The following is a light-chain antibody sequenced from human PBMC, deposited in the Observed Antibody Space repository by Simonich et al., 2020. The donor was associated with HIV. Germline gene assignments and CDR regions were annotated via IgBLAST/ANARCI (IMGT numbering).Light chain of an antibody. CDR1: QSVLYSSNNKNY. CDR3: QQYNKWPPWT. V-gene: IGKV4-1*01. Sequence: DIVMTQSPDSLAVSLGERATIHCKSSQSVLYSSNNKNYLSWSQQKPGQPPKLLIYWSYTRESGVPDRCSGSWAGTDFTLTISSLQAEDVAVYYCQQYNKWPPWTFGQGTKVEFK. J-gene: IGKJ1*01. CDR2: WSY.